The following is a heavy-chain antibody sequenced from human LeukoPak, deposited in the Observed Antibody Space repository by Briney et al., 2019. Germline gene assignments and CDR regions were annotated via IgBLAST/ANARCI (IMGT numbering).Heavy chain of an antibody. J-gene: IGHJ4*02. Sequence: GGSLRLSCAPSGFTFSSYAMHWVRQAPGKGLEWVAVISYDGSNKYYADSVKGRFTISTDNSKNTLYMQMNSLRAEDTAVYYCARDPYYYGSGSCDSGPGPGSYFDYWGQGTLVTVSS. V-gene: IGHV3-30-3*01. CDR3: ARDPYYYGSGSCDSGPGPGSYFDY. CDR2: ISYDGSNK. D-gene: IGHD3-10*01. CDR1: GFTFSSYA.